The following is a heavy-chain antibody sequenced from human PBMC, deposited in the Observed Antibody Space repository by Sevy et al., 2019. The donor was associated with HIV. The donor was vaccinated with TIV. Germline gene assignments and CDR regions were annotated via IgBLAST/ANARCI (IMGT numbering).Heavy chain of an antibody. CDR1: GGSFSGFY. V-gene: IGHV4-34*01. CDR2: IIPSGST. J-gene: IGHJ4*02. Sequence: SETLSLTCAVSGGSFSGFYRSWIRQFPGKGLEWIGDIIPSGSTNYNPSLKSRVTISMDKSKNQYSLKMTSVTAADTAIYYCARGQWEHPYWGQGTQVTVSS. D-gene: IGHD1-26*01. CDR3: ARGQWEHPY.